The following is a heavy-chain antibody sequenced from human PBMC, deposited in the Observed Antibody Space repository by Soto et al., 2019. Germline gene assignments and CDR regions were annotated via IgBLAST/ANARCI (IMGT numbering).Heavy chain of an antibody. CDR1: GGSIISRSYY. D-gene: IGHD1-26*01. J-gene: IGHJ4*02. Sequence: PSETLSLTCTVSGGSIISRSYYWGWIRQPPGKWLECIGNVHYSGTTYYNPSLKSRVTISVDTSKNQFSLKLNSVTAADTAVYYCATFSGNYFDYWGQGTLVTVSS. CDR2: VHYSGTT. V-gene: IGHV4-39*01. CDR3: ATFSGNYFDY.